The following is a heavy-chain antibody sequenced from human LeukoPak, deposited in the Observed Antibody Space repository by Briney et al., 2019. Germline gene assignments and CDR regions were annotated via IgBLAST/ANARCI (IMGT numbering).Heavy chain of an antibody. V-gene: IGHV4-59*01. CDR3: ARGLMVRGVSLDY. CDR1: GGSISSYY. CDR2: IYYSGST. J-gene: IGHJ4*02. D-gene: IGHD3-10*01. Sequence: PSETLSLTCTVSGGSISSYYWSWIRQPPGKGLEWIGYIYYSGSTNYNPSLKSRVTISVDTSKNQFSLKLSSATAADTAVYYCARGLMVRGVSLDYWGQGTLVTVSS.